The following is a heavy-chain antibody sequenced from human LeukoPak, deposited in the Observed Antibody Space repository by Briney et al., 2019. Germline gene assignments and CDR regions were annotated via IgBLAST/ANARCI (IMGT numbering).Heavy chain of an antibody. CDR3: TSGSPWFDP. D-gene: IGHD6-13*01. J-gene: IGHJ5*02. Sequence: SETLSLTCTVSGGSISSYYWTWIRQPPGKGLEWIGIIYYSGTTNYNPSLKSRVTISVDTSKNQFSLKLSSVTAADTAVYYCTSGSPWFDPWGQGTLVTVSS. V-gene: IGHV4-59*01. CDR2: IYYSGTT. CDR1: GGSISSYY.